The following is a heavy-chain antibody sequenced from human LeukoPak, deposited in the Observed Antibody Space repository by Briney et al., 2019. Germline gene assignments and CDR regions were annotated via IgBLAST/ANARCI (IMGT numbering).Heavy chain of an antibody. CDR3: ARRDDYGDYNWFDP. CDR1: GGSISSYY. Sequence: PSETLSLTCTVSGGSISSYYWSWIRQPAGKGLEWIGYIYYSGSTNYNPSLKSRVTISVDTSKNQFSLKLSSVTAADTAVYYCARRDDYGDYNWFDPWAREPWSPSP. J-gene: IGHJ5*02. V-gene: IGHV4-59*08. D-gene: IGHD4-17*01. CDR2: IYYSGST.